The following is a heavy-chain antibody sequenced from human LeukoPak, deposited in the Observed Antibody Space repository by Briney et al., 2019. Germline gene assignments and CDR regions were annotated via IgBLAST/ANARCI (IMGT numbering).Heavy chain of an antibody. CDR1: GFTFSSYA. CDR2: ISGSGGST. CDR3: AKDLYGSGSYYRDLDY. J-gene: IGHJ4*02. Sequence: PGGSLRLSCAASGFTFSSYAMSWVRQAPGKGLEWVSAISGSGGSTYYADSVKGRFTISRDNSKNTLYLQMNSLRAEDTAVYYCAKDLYGSGSYYRDLDYWGQGTLVTVSS. D-gene: IGHD3-10*01. V-gene: IGHV3-23*01.